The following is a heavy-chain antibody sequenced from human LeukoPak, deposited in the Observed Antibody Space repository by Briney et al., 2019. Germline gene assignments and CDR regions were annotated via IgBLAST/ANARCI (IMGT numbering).Heavy chain of an antibody. Sequence: ADTLSLTCTVSGDSISSNYWSWIRHPPGKGLEWIGKIDHSGNLNYTPSLKSRVPITVDTSKTQFSLKLSSVPAAHTPVFTCARSITKSDPIVVVPAAIRVAQAFDYWGQGTLVTVSS. CDR1: GDSISSNY. V-gene: IGHV4-59*07. J-gene: IGHJ4*02. D-gene: IGHD2-2*01. CDR3: ARSITKSDPIVVVPAAIRVAQAFDY. CDR2: IDHSGNL.